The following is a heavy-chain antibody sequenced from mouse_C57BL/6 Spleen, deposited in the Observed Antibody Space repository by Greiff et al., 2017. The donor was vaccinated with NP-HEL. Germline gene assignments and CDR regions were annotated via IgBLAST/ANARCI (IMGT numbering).Heavy chain of an antibody. CDR2: IDPENGDT. V-gene: IGHV14-4*01. CDR3: TTTYSSSAWFAY. D-gene: IGHD2-12*01. J-gene: IGHJ3*01. CDR1: GYTFTSYW. Sequence: VQLQQPGAELVKPGASVKLSCKASGYTFTSYWMHWVKQRPEQGLEWIGWIDPENGDTEYASKFQGKATITADTSSNTAYLQLSSRTSEDTAVYYCTTTYSSSAWFAYWGQETLVTVSA.